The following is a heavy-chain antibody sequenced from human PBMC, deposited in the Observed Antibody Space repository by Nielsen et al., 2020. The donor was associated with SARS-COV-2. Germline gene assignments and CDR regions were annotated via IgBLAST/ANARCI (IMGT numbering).Heavy chain of an antibody. Sequence: ASVKVSCKASGYTFTGDYMHWARQAPGQGLEWMGWINTNTGNPTYAQGFTGRFVFSLDTSVSTAYLQISSLKAEDTAVYYCARGARLYTTAFRYWGQGTLVTVSS. CDR3: ARGARLYTTAFRY. CDR2: INTNTGNP. J-gene: IGHJ4*02. CDR1: GYTFTGDY. V-gene: IGHV7-4-1*02. D-gene: IGHD2-2*02.